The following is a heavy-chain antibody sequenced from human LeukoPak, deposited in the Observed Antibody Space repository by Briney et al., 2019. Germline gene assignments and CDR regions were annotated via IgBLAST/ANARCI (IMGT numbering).Heavy chain of an antibody. Sequence: SGGSLRLSCAVSGFTFSRYGMNWVRQAPGKGLEWVAFIQYEGTNKYYADSVKGRFTVSRDNSKNTLFLLMNSLRAEDTALYYCTKDYYDSSGNGAFDIWGQGTMVTVSS. J-gene: IGHJ3*02. CDR3: TKDYYDSSGNGAFDI. CDR1: GFTFSRYG. CDR2: IQYEGTNK. V-gene: IGHV3-30*02. D-gene: IGHD3-22*01.